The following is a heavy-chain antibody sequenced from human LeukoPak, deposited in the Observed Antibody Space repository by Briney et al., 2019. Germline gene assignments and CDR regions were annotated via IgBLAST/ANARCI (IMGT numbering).Heavy chain of an antibody. CDR2: IIPIFGTA. CDR3: ARGGARGYSGYDRKYYFDY. V-gene: IGHV1-69*13. Sequence: SVKVSCKASGYTFTNYAISWARQAPGQGLEWMGGIIPIFGTANYAQKFQGRVTITADESTSTAYMELSSLRSEDTAVYYCARGGARGYSGYDRKYYFDYWGQGTLVTVSS. J-gene: IGHJ4*02. CDR1: GYTFTNYA. D-gene: IGHD5-12*01.